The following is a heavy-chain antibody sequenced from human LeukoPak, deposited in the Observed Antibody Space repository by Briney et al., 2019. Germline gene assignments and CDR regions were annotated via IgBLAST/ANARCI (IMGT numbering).Heavy chain of an antibody. CDR1: GFTFSSYA. CDR2: ISGSGGST. J-gene: IGHJ4*02. Sequence: GGSLRLSCAASGFTFSSYAMSWVRQAPGEGLEWVSAISGSGGSTYYADSMKGRFSISRDNSKNTLYLHMKSLRAEDTAVYYCAKELYGWYYDYWGQGTLVTVSS. CDR3: AKELYGWYYDY. V-gene: IGHV3-23*01. D-gene: IGHD6-19*01.